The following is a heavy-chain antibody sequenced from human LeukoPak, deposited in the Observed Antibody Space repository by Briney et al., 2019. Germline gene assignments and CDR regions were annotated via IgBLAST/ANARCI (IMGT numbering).Heavy chain of an antibody. D-gene: IGHD3-22*01. CDR3: AREEDSSGYYGSYDYGMDV. J-gene: IGHJ6*02. CDR2: ISSSSSYI. CDR1: GFTFSSYS. Sequence: GGSLRLSCAASGFTFSSYSMNWVRQAPGKGLEWVSSISSSSSYIYYADSVKGRFTISRDNAKNSLYLQMNSLRAEDTAVYYCAREEDSSGYYGSYDYGMDVWGQGTTVTVSS. V-gene: IGHV3-21*01.